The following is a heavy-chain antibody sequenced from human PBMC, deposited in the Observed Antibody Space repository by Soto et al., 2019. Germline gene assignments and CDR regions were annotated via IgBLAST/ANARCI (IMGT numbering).Heavy chain of an antibody. J-gene: IGHJ4*02. CDR3: ARTTQSLDSSGWYGGADY. V-gene: IGHV4-59*11. CDR2: IYYSGST. CDR1: DGTSVSHY. D-gene: IGHD6-19*01. Sequence: SVLLSLTWTVSDGTSVSHYVGWIRKQQGKGLEWIGYIYYSGSTNYNPSLKSRVTISVDTSKNQFSLKLSSVTAADTAVYYCARTTQSLDSSGWYGGADYWVQGTLVIV.